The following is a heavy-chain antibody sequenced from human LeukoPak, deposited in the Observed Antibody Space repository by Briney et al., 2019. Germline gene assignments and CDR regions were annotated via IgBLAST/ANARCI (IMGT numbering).Heavy chain of an antibody. J-gene: IGHJ4*02. CDR2: IYYSGST. CDR3: GTHSLSRHSFDY. Sequence: SETLSLTCTVSGGSISSSSYYWGWIRQPPGKGLEWIGSIYYSGSTYFNPSLKSRVTLSVDTSKNQFSLKLSSVTAADTAVYYCGTHSLSRHSFDYWGQGTLVTVSS. CDR1: GGSISSSSYY. V-gene: IGHV4-39*01.